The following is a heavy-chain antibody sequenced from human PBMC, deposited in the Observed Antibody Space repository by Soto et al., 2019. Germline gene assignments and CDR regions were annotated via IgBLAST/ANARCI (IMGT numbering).Heavy chain of an antibody. CDR3: ARERSLAVSAPGY. CDR2: TSPDGVNE. D-gene: IGHD6-19*01. V-gene: IGHV3-30-3*01. CDR1: GFNVNSYT. J-gene: IGHJ4*02. Sequence: VQLVESGGGVVQPGGSLRLSCAASGFNVNSYTMYWVRQAPGKGLEWVASTSPDGVNEYYADSAKGRFTIFRDISKNTLFVEMNRRRAEDSAMYFCARERSLAVSAPGYWGQGTLVTVSS.